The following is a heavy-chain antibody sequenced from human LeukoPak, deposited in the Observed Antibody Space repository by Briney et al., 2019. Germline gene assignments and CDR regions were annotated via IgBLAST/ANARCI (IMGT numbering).Heavy chain of an antibody. CDR2: IHRSGST. V-gene: IGHV4-38-2*02. CDR3: ARVDWNPDY. CDR1: GYSISSGYH. Sequence: PSETLSLTCTVSGYSISSGYHWDWIRQPPGKGLEWIGSIHRSGSTYYNPSLKSRVTISLDTSKNQFSLKLSSVTAADTAVYYCARVDWNPDYWGQGTLVTVSS. D-gene: IGHD1-1*01. J-gene: IGHJ4*02.